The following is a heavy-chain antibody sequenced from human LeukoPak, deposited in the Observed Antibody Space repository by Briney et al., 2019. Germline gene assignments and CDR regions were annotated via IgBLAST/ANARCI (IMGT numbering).Heavy chain of an antibody. CDR3: AKGGKYSWNSIDY. Sequence: GGSLRLSCAASGFTFSNYAMTWVRQAPGKGLEWVSSISGSGALTYYAESVKGRFTISRDNSKNTLYLQMNSLRAEDTAIYYCAKGGKYSWNSIDYWGQGTLVTVSS. J-gene: IGHJ4*02. CDR1: GFTFSNYA. D-gene: IGHD1-7*01. V-gene: IGHV3-23*01. CDR2: ISGSGALT.